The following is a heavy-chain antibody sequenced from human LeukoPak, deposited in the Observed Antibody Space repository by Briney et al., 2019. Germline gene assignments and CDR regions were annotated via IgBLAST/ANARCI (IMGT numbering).Heavy chain of an antibody. CDR1: GGSISSYY. V-gene: IGHV4-39*01. CDR2: IYYSGST. D-gene: IGHD3/OR15-3a*01. J-gene: IGHJ4*02. CDR3: ARRTGSHDY. Sequence: KPSETLSLTCTVSGGSISSYYWSWIRQPPGKGLEWIGSIYYSGSTYYNPSLKSRVTISVDTSKNQFSLKLSSVTAADTAVYYCARRTGSHDYWGQGTLVTVSS.